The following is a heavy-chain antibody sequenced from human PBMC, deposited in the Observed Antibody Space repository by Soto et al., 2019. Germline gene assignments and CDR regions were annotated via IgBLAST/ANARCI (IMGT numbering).Heavy chain of an antibody. CDR2: IYYSGST. J-gene: IGHJ4*02. D-gene: IGHD3-22*01. CDR3: ARSRWHYYDSSGYYSGTFDY. CDR1: GGSISSSSYY. Sequence: SETLSLTCTVSGGSISSSSYYWVWIRQPPGKGLEWIGSIYYSGSTYYNPSLKSRVTISVDTSKNQFSLKLSSVTAADTAVYYCARSRWHYYDSSGYYSGTFDYWGQGTLVTVSS. V-gene: IGHV4-39*01.